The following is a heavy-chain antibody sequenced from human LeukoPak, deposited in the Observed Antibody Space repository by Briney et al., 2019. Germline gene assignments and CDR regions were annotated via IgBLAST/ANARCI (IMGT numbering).Heavy chain of an antibody. CDR3: ARDTGWYFDL. Sequence: PGGSLRLSCAASGFTFSGCWMHWVRQVPGKGLVWVSRITGDGSSTTYADSVKGRFTISRDNAKNTVFLQMISLRAEDTAVYYCARDTGWYFDLWGRGTLVTVSS. D-gene: IGHD4-17*01. V-gene: IGHV3-74*01. J-gene: IGHJ2*01. CDR2: ITGDGSST. CDR1: GFTFSGCW.